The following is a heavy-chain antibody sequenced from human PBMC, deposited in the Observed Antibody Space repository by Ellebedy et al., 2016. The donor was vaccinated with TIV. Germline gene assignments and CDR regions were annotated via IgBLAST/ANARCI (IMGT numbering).Heavy chain of an antibody. D-gene: IGHD3-22*01. CDR1: GGSISSSSYY. CDR2: IYYSGST. Sequence: SETLSLXXTVSGGSISSSSYYWGWIRQPPGKGLEWIGSIYYSGSTYYNPSLKSRVTISVDTSKNQFSLKLSSVTAADTAVYYCARGSGMIVGGAYYYYGMDVWGQGTTVTVSS. V-gene: IGHV4-39*07. J-gene: IGHJ6*02. CDR3: ARGSGMIVGGAYYYYGMDV.